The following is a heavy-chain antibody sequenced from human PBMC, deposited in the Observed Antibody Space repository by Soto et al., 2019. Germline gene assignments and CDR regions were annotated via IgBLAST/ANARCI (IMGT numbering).Heavy chain of an antibody. J-gene: IGHJ4*02. V-gene: IGHV3-48*03. CDR3: ARDRATFADFDY. CDR1: GFTFSSYD. D-gene: IGHD3-10*02. CDR2: ISGSGSDI. Sequence: EEQLVESGGGLVQPGGSLRLSCAASGFTFSSYDMNWVRQAPGKGLEWISYISGSGSDIYYADSVKGRFTISRDNSKNTLYLQMNSLRAEDTAVYYCARDRATFADFDYWGQGTLVTVSS.